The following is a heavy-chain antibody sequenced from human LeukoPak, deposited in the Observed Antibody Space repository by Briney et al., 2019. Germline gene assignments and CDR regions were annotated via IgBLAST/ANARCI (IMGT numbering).Heavy chain of an antibody. V-gene: IGHV3-23*01. CDR2: ISGSGGST. D-gene: IGHD1-7*01. J-gene: IGHJ5*02. CDR1: GFTFSNYA. Sequence: GGSLRLSCAASGFTFSNYAMSWVRQAPGKGLEWVSTISGSGGSTYYADPVKGRFTISRDNSKNTLYVQMNSLRAEDTAVYYCAREGITGTTNWFDPWGQGTLVTVSS. CDR3: AREGITGTTNWFDP.